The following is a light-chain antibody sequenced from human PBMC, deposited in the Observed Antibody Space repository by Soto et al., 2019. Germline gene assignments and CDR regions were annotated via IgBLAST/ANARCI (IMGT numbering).Light chain of an antibody. J-gene: IGKJ5*01. Sequence: EVVLTQSPGTLSLSPGERATLFCRASQSIGSSYLAWYKQKPGQAPRLLIYGASSMATGIPDRFSGGGSGTDFSLTISRLDPEDFAVYYCQQYSSSPITFVQGTRRESK. V-gene: IGKV3-20*01. CDR3: QQYSSSPIT. CDR1: QSIGSSY. CDR2: GAS.